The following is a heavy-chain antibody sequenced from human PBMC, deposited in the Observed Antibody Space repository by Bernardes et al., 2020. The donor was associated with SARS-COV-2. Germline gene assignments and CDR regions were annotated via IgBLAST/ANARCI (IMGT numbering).Heavy chain of an antibody. CDR3: AREIVGAANYYYGMDV. CDR2: ISSSGSTI. Sequence: GGSLRLSCAASGFTFSDYYMSWLRQAPGKGLEWVSYISSSGSTIYYADSVKGRFTISRDNAKNSLYLQMNSLRAEDTAVYYCAREIVGAANYYYGMDVWGQGTTVTVSS. CDR1: GFTFSDYY. D-gene: IGHD1-26*01. J-gene: IGHJ6*02. V-gene: IGHV3-11*01.